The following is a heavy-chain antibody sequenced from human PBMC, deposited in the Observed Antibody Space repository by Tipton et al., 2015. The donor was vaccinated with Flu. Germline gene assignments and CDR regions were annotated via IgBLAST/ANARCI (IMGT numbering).Heavy chain of an antibody. V-gene: IGHV1-2*06. D-gene: IGHD3-10*01. J-gene: IGHJ5*02. CDR2: VNPDSGDT. Sequence: QVQLVQSGAEAKNPGASLKVSCKASGYTFTGYYINWVRQAPGQGLEWMGRVNPDSGDTNYAQKFQGRVTMTRDTSITTAYMELSRLTSDDTAIYYCARDHSRYLSRSCLPQWFDPWGQGTLVTVSS. CDR3: ARDHSRYLSRSCLPQWFDP. CDR1: GYTFTGYY.